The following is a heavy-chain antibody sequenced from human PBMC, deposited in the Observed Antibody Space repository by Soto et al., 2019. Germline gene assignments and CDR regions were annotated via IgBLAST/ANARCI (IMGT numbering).Heavy chain of an antibody. CDR1: GFSFSAYS. V-gene: IGHV3-48*02. D-gene: IGHD3-10*01. J-gene: IGHJ4*02. Sequence: PGGPLRLSCAASGFSFSAYSMNWVRQAPGKGLEWIAYTSTSSTTKYYADSVRGRFSISRDNANDLLYLDMDKLRDEDTGIYYCAGSYSSGNWYFDYWGLGT. CDR2: TSTSSTTK. CDR3: AGSYSSGNWYFDY.